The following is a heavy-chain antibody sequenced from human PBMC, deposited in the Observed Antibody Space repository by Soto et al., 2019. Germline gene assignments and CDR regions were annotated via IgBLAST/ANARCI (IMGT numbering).Heavy chain of an antibody. J-gene: IGHJ4*02. Sequence: QVQLVESGGGVVQPGRSLRLSCAASGFTFSSYGMHWVRQAPGKGLEWVAVISYDGSNKYYADSVKGRFTNSRDSSKNTVYMRMKSKRAEETAVYHCAKGRGIWEVLGWIDYWGQGTLVTVSS. CDR3: AKGRGIWEVLGWIDY. V-gene: IGHV3-30*18. CDR2: ISYDGSNK. D-gene: IGHD1-26*01. CDR1: GFTFSSYG.